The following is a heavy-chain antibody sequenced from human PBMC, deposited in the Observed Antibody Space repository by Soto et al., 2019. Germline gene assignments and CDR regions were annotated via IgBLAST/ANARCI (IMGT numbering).Heavy chain of an antibody. D-gene: IGHD3-22*01. CDR2: IKRKTDGGAT. CDR1: GFTFSNAW. V-gene: IGHV3-15*07. CDR3: TTVFYDSSGNPDY. J-gene: IGHJ4*02. Sequence: GGSLRLSCAASGFTFSNAWMNWVRQAPGKGLEWVGRIKRKTDGGATDYAAPVKGRFTISRDDSKNTLYLQMNSLKTEDTAVYYCTTVFYDSSGNPDYWGQGTLVTVSS.